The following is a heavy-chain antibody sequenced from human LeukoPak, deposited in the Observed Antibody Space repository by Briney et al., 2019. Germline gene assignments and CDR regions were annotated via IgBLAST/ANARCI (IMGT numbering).Heavy chain of an antibody. J-gene: IGHJ5*02. Sequence: PSETLSLTCAVHGGSFSGYYWSWIRQPPGKGLEWIGEINHSGSTNYNPSLKSRVTISVDTSKNQFSLKLSSVTAADTAVYYCARGVRFLEWLPKAYNWFDPWGQGTLVTVSS. CDR2: INHSGST. D-gene: IGHD3-3*01. V-gene: IGHV4-34*01. CDR1: GGSFSGYY. CDR3: ARGVRFLEWLPKAYNWFDP.